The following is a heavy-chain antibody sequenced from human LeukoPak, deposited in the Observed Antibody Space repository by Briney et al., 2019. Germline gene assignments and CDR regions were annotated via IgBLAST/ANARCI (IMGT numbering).Heavy chain of an antibody. J-gene: IGHJ4*02. CDR1: GFTFSTYA. CDR2: ITRGSTYT. D-gene: IGHD3-22*01. Sequence: GGSLRFSCAASGFTFSTYAMNWVRQAPGKGLEWVSSITRGSTYTYYADSVKGRFTISRDDAKNSLYLLMNSLRAEDTAVYYCARLVGYYDSTHYWGQGTLVTVSS. CDR3: ARLVGYYDSTHY. V-gene: IGHV3-21*01.